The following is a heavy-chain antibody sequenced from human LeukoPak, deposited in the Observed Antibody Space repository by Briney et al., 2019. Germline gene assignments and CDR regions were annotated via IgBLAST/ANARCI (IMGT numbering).Heavy chain of an antibody. V-gene: IGHV1-2*06. J-gene: IGHJ4*02. CDR2: INPNSGGT. CDR1: GYTFTGYY. CDR3: AGIVGATGVWVY. Sequence: VASVRVSCKASGYTFTGYYMRWVRQAPGQGLEWMGRINPNSGGTNYAQKFQGRVTMTRDTSISTAYMELSRLRSDDTAVYYCAGIVGATGVWVYWGQGTLVTVSS. D-gene: IGHD1-26*01.